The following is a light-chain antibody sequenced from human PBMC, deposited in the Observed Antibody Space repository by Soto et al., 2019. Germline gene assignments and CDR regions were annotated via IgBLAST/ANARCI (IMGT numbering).Light chain of an antibody. CDR1: QSVGSN. CDR2: GAS. V-gene: IGKV3-15*01. Sequence: EIVMTQSPATLSVSPGERVTLSCRASQSVGSNLAWYQQKPGQAPRLLIYGASTRATGIPARFSGSGSGTEFTVTISSLQSEDFAVYYCQQYNNWPPLTFGGGTKVDIK. CDR3: QQYNNWPPLT. J-gene: IGKJ4*01.